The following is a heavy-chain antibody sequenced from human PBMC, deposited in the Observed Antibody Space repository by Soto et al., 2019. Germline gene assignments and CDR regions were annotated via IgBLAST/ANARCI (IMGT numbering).Heavy chain of an antibody. J-gene: IGHJ4*02. V-gene: IGHV4-31*03. D-gene: IGHD2-15*01. CDR3: ASRYCSGGSCSPMIDY. CDR1: GGSISSGGYY. Sequence: QVQLQESGPGLVKPSQTLSLTCTVSGGSISSGGYYWSWIRQHPRKGLEWIGYIYYSGSTYYNPSLKSRVTISVDTSKNQSSLKMSSVTAADTAVYYCASRYCSGGSCSPMIDYWGQGTLVTVSS. CDR2: IYYSGST.